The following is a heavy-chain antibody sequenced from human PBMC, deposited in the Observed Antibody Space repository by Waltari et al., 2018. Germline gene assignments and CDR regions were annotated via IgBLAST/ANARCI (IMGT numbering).Heavy chain of an antibody. Sequence: QVQLVQSGAEVKKPGASVKVSCKASGYTFTSYDINWVRQATGQGLEWMGWMNPNSGNTGYAQKFQGRVTMTRNTSISTAYMELSSLRAEDTAVYYCARDRRQITGTTGYYMDVWGKGTTVTVSS. CDR3: ARDRRQITGTTGYYMDV. J-gene: IGHJ6*03. D-gene: IGHD1-7*01. V-gene: IGHV1-8*01. CDR1: GYTFTSYD. CDR2: MNPNSGNT.